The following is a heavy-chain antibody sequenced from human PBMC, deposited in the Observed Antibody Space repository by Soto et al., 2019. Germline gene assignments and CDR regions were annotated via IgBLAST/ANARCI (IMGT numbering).Heavy chain of an antibody. J-gene: IGHJ6*02. CDR3: ARDHIVVVPTARGHYYYGMDV. D-gene: IGHD2-2*01. V-gene: IGHV4-31*03. CDR1: GGSISSGGYY. Sequence: QVQLQESGPGLVKPSQTLSLTCTVSGGSISSGGYYWSWIRQHPGKGLEWIGYIYYSGSTSYNPSSKRRCTISVDTSKNQFSLKLSSVTAADTAVYYCARDHIVVVPTARGHYYYGMDVWGQGTTVTVSS. CDR2: IYYSGST.